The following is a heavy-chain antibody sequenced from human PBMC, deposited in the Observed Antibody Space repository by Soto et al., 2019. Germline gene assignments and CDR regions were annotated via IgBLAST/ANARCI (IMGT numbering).Heavy chain of an antibody. Sequence: GESLKISCKGSGYSFTNYWIGWVRQMPGKGLEWMGIINPADSDTRYSPSFQGQVTVSVDKSISTAYLQRGSLKASDTAMYYCVRPDSTGYYYHWGQGTPVTVSS. CDR1: GYSFTNYW. CDR2: INPADSDT. J-gene: IGHJ5*02. D-gene: IGHD3-9*01. V-gene: IGHV5-51*01. CDR3: VRPDSTGYYYH.